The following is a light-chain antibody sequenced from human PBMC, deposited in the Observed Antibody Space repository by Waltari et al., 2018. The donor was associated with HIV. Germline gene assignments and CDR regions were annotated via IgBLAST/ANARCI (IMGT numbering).Light chain of an antibody. CDR2: EVN. CDR1: SSDVGGSNY. V-gene: IGLV2-8*01. J-gene: IGLJ2*01. Sequence: QSALTQPPSASGSLGQSVTISCTGTSSDVGGSNYVSWYQQYPGEAPKLIIYEVNKRPSGGPDRFSGSKAGNTASLTVSGLQGEDEAQYYCSAYAGSNNLVLFGGGTKLTVL. CDR3: SAYAGSNNLVL.